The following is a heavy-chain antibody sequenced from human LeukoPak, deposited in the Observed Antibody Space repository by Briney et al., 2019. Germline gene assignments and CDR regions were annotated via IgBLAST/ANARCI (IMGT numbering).Heavy chain of an antibody. J-gene: IGHJ6*03. Sequence: PGGSLRLSCAASGFTFSSYWMHWVRQAPGKGLVWVSRINSDGSSTSYADSVEGRFTISRDNAKNTLYLQMNSLRAEDTAVYYCARDHFTYYYYYYMDVWGKGTTVTVS. CDR1: GFTFSSYW. CDR2: INSDGSST. D-gene: IGHD3-3*02. CDR3: ARDHFTYYYYYYMDV. V-gene: IGHV3-74*01.